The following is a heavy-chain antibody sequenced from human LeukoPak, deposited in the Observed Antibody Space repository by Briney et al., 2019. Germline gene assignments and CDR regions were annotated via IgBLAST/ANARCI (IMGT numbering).Heavy chain of an antibody. Sequence: PGGSLRLSCVASGFTFSSYSMNWVRQAPGKGLEWVSSISSTTNYIYDYADSVRGRFTISRDNAKTSLYLQMNSLRAEDTAVYYCARDAKGYCSDGVCADWGQGTLVTVSS. CDR2: ISSTTNYI. D-gene: IGHD2-8*01. CDR1: GFTFSSYS. CDR3: ARDAKGYCSDGVCAD. V-gene: IGHV3-21*01. J-gene: IGHJ4*02.